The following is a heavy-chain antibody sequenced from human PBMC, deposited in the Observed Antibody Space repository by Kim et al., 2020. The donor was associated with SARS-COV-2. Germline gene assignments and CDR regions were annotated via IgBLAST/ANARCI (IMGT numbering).Heavy chain of an antibody. V-gene: IGHV3-30*07. D-gene: IGHD5-12*01. J-gene: IGHJ4*02. CDR3: ARDVGRRNTWLYYFDY. Sequence: DSVKGRFTISRDSSKNTLSVQLSGLSVEDTAVYYCARDVGRRNTWLYYFDYWGQGALVTVSS.